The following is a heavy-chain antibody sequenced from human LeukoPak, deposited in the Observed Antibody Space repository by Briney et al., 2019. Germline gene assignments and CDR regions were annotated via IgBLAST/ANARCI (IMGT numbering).Heavy chain of an antibody. CDR2: INPNSGGT. V-gene: IGHV1-2*02. CDR1: GYTFTGYY. Sequence: ASVKVSCKASGYTFTGYYMHWVRQAPGQGLEWMGWINPNSGGTNYAQKFQGRVTMTRDTSISTAYMELSRLRSDDTAVYYCARDLVTMVRGVHNDYWGQGTLVTVSS. J-gene: IGHJ4*02. CDR3: ARDLVTMVRGVHNDY. D-gene: IGHD3-10*01.